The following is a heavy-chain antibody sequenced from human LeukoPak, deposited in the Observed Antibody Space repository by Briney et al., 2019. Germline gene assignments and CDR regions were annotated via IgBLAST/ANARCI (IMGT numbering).Heavy chain of an antibody. V-gene: IGHV3-48*03. Sequence: PGGSLRLSCAASGFTFSSYEMNWVRQAPGKGLEWVSYISSSGSSIYYADSVKGRFTISRDNSKNTVYLQMNSLRAEDTAVYYCARGHYVSGIHQGAFDIWGQGTIVTVSS. CDR1: GFTFSSYE. CDR3: ARGHYVSGIHQGAFDI. J-gene: IGHJ3*02. D-gene: IGHD3-10*02. CDR2: ISSSGSSI.